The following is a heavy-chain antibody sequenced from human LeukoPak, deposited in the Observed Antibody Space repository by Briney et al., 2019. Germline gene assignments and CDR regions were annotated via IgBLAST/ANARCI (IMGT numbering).Heavy chain of an antibody. V-gene: IGHV1-69*05. CDR2: IIPIFGTA. Sequence: SVKVSCKASGGTFSSYDISWVRQAPGHGLEWMGGIIPIFGTANYAQKFQGRVTITTDESTSTAYMELSSLRSEDTAVYYCARTSSGWYKALGRYYFDYWGQGTLVTVSS. CDR3: ARTSSGWYKALGRYYFDY. D-gene: IGHD6-19*01. CDR1: GGTFSSYD. J-gene: IGHJ4*02.